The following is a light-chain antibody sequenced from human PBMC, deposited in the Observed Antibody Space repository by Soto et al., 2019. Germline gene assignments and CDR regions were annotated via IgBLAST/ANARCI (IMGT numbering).Light chain of an antibody. CDR3: QQLKSYPLT. J-gene: IGKJ4*01. V-gene: IGKV1-9*01. CDR2: AAY. Sequence: DIQLTQSPSFLSASVGDRVTITCRASQGFSSYLACYQQKPGKDPKLLIYAAYTLQSGVPSRFSGSVSGTEVTLTISSLQPEEFATYYCQQLKSYPLTFGGVTKGEIK. CDR1: QGFSSY.